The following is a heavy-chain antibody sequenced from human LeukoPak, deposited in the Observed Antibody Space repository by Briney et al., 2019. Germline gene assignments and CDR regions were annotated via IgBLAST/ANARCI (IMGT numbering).Heavy chain of an antibody. CDR1: GGSISSYY. CDR2: IYTSGST. D-gene: IGHD3-22*01. CDR3: ARGYYDSSGYYYGGVDY. J-gene: IGHJ4*02. Sequence: PSETLSLTCTVSGGSISSYYWSWIRQPAGKGLEWIGRIYTSGSTNYNPSLKSRVTISVDTSKNQFSLKLSSVTAADTAVYYCARGYYDSSGYYYGGVDYWGQGTLVTVSS. V-gene: IGHV4-4*07.